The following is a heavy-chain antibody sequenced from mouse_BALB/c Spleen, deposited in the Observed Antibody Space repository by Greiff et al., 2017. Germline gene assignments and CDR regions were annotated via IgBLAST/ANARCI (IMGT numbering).Heavy chain of an antibody. Sequence: EVQRVESGAGLVKPGGSLTLTCAVSGFTFSDYYMYWVRQTPEKRLEWVATISDGGSSTYYPDSVKGRFTISRDNAKNNLYQQMSSLKSEDTAMYYCARAPSIISTVVDYFDYWGQGTTLTVSA. CDR2: ISDGGSST. J-gene: IGHJ2*01. CDR1: GFTFSDYY. D-gene: IGHD1-1*01. V-gene: IGHV5-4*02. CDR3: ARAPSIISTVVDYFDY.